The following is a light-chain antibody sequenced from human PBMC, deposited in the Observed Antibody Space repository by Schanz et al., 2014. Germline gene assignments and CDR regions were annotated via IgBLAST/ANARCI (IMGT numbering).Light chain of an antibody. CDR3: QRRSSWPPYT. CDR1: QSVSSN. CDR2: DAS. J-gene: IGKJ2*01. Sequence: IVMTQSPATLSVSPGERATLSCRASQSVSSNLAWYQQKPGQAPRLLIYDASNRATGIPTRFSGSGSGTDFALNISSLEPEDFAVYYCQRRSSWPPYTFGLGTKLEIK. V-gene: IGKV3-11*01.